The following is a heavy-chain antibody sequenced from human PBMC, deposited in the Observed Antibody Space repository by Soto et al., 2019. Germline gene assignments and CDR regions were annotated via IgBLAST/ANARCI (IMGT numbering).Heavy chain of an antibody. J-gene: IGHJ6*02. CDR3: ARALKILGARSYYYYYYGMDG. CDR1: GGTFSSYA. D-gene: IGHD6-6*01. CDR2: IIPIFGTA. V-gene: IGHV1-69*13. Sequence: ASVKVSCKASGGTFSSYAISWVRQAPGQGLEWMGGIIPIFGTANYAQKFQGRVTITADESTSTAYMELSSLRSEDTAVYYCARALKILGARSYYYYYYGMDGWGQGTTVTVSS.